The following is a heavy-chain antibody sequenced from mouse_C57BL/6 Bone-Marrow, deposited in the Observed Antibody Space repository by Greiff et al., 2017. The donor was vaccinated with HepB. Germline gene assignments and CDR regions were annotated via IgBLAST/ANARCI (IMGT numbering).Heavy chain of an antibody. CDR3: ARWGEGAY. V-gene: IGHV1-72*01. CDR2: IDPNSGGT. CDR1: GYTFTSYW. Sequence: VQLQQPGAELVKPGASVKMSCKASGYTFTSYWITWVKQRPGQGLEWIGRIDPNSGGTKYNEKFKSKATLTVDKPSSTAYMQLSSLTSEDSAVYYCARWGEGAYWGQGTLVTVSA. J-gene: IGHJ3*01.